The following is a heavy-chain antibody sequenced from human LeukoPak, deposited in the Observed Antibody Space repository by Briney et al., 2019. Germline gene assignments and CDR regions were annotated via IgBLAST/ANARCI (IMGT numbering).Heavy chain of an antibody. CDR1: GYTFTSYG. Sequence: ASVKVSCKASGYTFTSYGISWVRQAPGQGLEWMGWISAYNGNTNYAQKLQGRVTMTTDTSTSTAYMELRSLRFDDTAVYYCARSSGSGSHTLRFDPWGQGTLVTVSS. CDR2: ISAYNGNT. D-gene: IGHD3-10*01. J-gene: IGHJ5*02. CDR3: ARSSGSGSHTLRFDP. V-gene: IGHV1-18*01.